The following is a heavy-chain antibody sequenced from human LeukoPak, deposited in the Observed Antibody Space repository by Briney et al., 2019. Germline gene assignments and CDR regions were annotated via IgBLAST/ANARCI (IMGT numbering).Heavy chain of an antibody. V-gene: IGHV1-18*01. CDR1: GYTFTSYG. D-gene: IGHD1-26*01. CDR2: ISAYNGNT. J-gene: IGHJ4*02. Sequence: EASVKVSCKASGYTFTSYGISWVRQAPGQGLEWMGWISAYNGNTNYAQKLQGRVTMTTDTSTSTAYMELRSLRSDDTAVYYCARDLLVGATTIPPFDYWGQGTLVTVSS. CDR3: ARDLLVGATTIPPFDY.